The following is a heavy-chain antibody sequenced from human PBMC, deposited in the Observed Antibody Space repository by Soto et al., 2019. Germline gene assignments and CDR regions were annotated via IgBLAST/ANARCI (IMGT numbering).Heavy chain of an antibody. D-gene: IGHD3-16*02. CDR1: GFTFSNAW. CDR2: IKSKTDGGTT. CDR3: TTVVWSGELSLIGDY. J-gene: IGHJ4*02. V-gene: IGHV3-15*01. Sequence: PGGSLRLSCAASGFTFSNAWMSWVRQAPGKGLEWVGRIKSKTDGGTTDYAAPVKGRFTISRDDSKNTPYLQMNSLKTEDTAVYYCTTVVWSGELSLIGDYWGQGTLVTVSS.